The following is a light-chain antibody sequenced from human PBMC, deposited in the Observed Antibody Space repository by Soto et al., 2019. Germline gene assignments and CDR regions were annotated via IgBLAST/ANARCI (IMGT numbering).Light chain of an antibody. CDR3: QQYNNWPWT. Sequence: MTHSPTTLSVSPGERATLSCRASQSVSSNLAWYQQKPGQAPRLLIYGASTRATGIPARFSGSGSGTEFTLTISSLQSEDFAVYYCQQYNNWPWTFGQGTKV. CDR1: QSVSSN. CDR2: GAS. V-gene: IGKV3-15*01. J-gene: IGKJ1*01.